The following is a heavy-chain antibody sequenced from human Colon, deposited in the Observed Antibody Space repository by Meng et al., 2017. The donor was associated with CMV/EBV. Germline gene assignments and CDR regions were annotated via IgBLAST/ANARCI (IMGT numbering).Heavy chain of an antibody. CDR1: KDSCPNDW. CDR3: TRLRNSGTYKSSDY. CDR2: RSPGDPEA. V-gene: IGHV5-51*01. D-gene: IGHD1-26*01. J-gene: IGHJ4*02. Sequence: KASKDSCPNDWIGWVRQVPGKGREWMGIRSPGDPEATYSPAFQGQVTIAADRSINTAYLQWSSLKDSDTAIYYCTRLRNSGTYKSSDYWGQGTLVTVSS.